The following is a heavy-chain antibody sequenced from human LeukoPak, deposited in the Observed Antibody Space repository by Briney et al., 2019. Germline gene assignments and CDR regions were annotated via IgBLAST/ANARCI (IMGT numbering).Heavy chain of an antibody. CDR3: ATTTSGGDAFDI. D-gene: IGHD1-26*01. CDR2: SYYSGST. Sequence: SETLSLTCTVSGGSISSYYWSWIRQPPGKTLEWIGYSYYSGSTKYNPSLKSRVTISVDTSNNQFSLNLRSVTAADTAVYYCATTTSGGDAFDIWGQGTMVTVSS. CDR1: GGSISSYY. J-gene: IGHJ3*02. V-gene: IGHV4-59*01.